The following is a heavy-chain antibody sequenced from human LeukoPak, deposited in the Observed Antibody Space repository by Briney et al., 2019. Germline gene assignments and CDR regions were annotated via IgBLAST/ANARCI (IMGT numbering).Heavy chain of an antibody. Sequence: GGSLRLSCAASGLTVSSNYMSWVRQAPGKGLEWVSVIYSGGDIYYAYSVKGRFTISRDSSKNTLYLQMNSLRVEDTAVYYCARAAGDRIGYFDLWGRGTLVTVSS. CDR2: IYSGGDI. V-gene: IGHV3-53*01. CDR1: GLTVSSNY. J-gene: IGHJ2*01. D-gene: IGHD7-27*01. CDR3: ARAAGDRIGYFDL.